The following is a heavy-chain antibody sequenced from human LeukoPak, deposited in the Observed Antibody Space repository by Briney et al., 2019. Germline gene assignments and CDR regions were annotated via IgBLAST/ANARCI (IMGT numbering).Heavy chain of an antibody. CDR1: GYTFTSYA. D-gene: IGHD6-13*01. J-gene: IGHJ3*02. V-gene: IGHV1-3*01. CDR3: ARMAAAGHDAFDI. Sequence: ASVKVSCKASGYTFTSYAMHWVRQAPGQRLEWMGWINAGNGNTKYSQKFQGRVTITRDTSASTAYMELNSLRSEDTAVYYCARMAAAGHDAFDIWGQGTMVTVSS. CDR2: INAGNGNT.